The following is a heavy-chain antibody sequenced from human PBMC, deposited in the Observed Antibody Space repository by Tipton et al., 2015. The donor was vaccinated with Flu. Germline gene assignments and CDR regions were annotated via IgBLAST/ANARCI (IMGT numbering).Heavy chain of an antibody. Sequence: TLSLTCTVSGNSIRSADYYWGWIRQPPGKGLEWIGNIFHSGNAYHNPSLKSRVTISVDTSKNHFSLKLTSVTAADTAVYYCARGFVGVVVASDAFDIWGRGTMVTVSS. J-gene: IGHJ3*02. D-gene: IGHD2-15*01. CDR2: IFHSGNA. CDR3: ARGFVGVVVASDAFDI. CDR1: GNSIRSADYY. V-gene: IGHV4-38-2*02.